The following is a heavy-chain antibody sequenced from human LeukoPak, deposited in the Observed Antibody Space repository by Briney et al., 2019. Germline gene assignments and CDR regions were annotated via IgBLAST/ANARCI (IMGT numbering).Heavy chain of an antibody. Sequence: GRSLRLSCAASGFTFSSYAMHWVRQAPGKGLEWVAVISYDGSNKYYADSVKGRFTISRDNSKNTLYLQMNSLRAEDTAVYYCARGSNGDSVLPAFDYWGQGTLVTVSS. J-gene: IGHJ4*02. CDR2: ISYDGSNK. CDR3: ARGSNGDSVLPAFDY. D-gene: IGHD4-17*01. CDR1: GFTFSSYA. V-gene: IGHV3-30-3*01.